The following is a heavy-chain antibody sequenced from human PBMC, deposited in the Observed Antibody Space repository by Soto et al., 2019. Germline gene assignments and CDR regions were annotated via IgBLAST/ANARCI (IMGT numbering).Heavy chain of an antibody. CDR2: IYHSGST. CDR3: ARDHLPYQMLSWFDP. CDR1: GGSISSYY. Sequence: PSETLSLTCTVSGGSISSYYWSWIRQPPGKGPEWIGYIYHSGSTKYNPSLKSRVTISVDTSKNQFSLKLSSVTAADTAVYYYARDHLPYQMLSWFDPWGQGTLVTVSS. V-gene: IGHV4-59*01. J-gene: IGHJ5*02. D-gene: IGHD2-2*01.